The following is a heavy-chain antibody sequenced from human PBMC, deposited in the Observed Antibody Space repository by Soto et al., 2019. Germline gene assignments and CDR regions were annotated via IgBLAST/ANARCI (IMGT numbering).Heavy chain of an antibody. J-gene: IGHJ6*02. Sequence: PGLSCAASGFTFSSYSMNWVRQAPGKGLEWVSSISSSSSYIYYADSVKGRFTISRDNAKNSLYLQMNSLRAEDTAVYYCARVQVRGHGMDVCGQGPTVPVSS. V-gene: IGHV3-21*01. CDR2: ISSSSSYI. CDR3: ARVQVRGHGMDV. CDR1: GFTFSSYS.